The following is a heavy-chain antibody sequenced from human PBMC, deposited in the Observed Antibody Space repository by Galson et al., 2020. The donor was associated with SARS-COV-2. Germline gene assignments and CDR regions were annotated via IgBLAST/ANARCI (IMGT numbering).Heavy chain of an antibody. D-gene: IGHD3-16*01. J-gene: IGHJ6*02. CDR1: GFSLSTSGVG. CDR3: AEGYDYVWWSPLRYYGMDV. CDR2: IYWNDDK. Sequence: SGPTLVKPTQTLTLTCTFSGFSLSTSGVGVGWIRQPPGKALEWLALIYWNDDKRYSPSLKRRLTITKDTSKNQVVLTMTNMDPVDTATYYCAEGYDYVWWSPLRYYGMDVWGQGTTVTVSS. V-gene: IGHV2-5*01.